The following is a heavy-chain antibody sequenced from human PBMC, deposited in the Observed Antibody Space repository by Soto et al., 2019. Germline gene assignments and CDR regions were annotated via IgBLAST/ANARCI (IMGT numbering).Heavy chain of an antibody. D-gene: IGHD3-10*01. CDR1: GGSVSADEW. CDR3: ANGSTGRVDP. CDR2: IYQSGIT. V-gene: IGHV4-4*02. Sequence: QVQLQESGPGLVKPSETLSLTCAVSGGSVSADEWWSWVRQTPERGLEWIGEIYQSGITHYNPSRKXXVXIXRHKSKNQFSLKLSSVTAADMAVYYCANGSTGRVDPWGQGTLVTVSS. J-gene: IGHJ5*02.